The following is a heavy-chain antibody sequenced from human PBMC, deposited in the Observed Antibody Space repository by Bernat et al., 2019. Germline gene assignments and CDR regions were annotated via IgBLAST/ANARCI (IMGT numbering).Heavy chain of an antibody. V-gene: IGHV3-15*01. Sequence: EVQLVESGGGLVKSGGSLRLSCAASGFTFCNAWMSWVRQAPGRVLEWVGRIKSKTDGGTTDYATPVKGRFTISRDDSKNTLYLQMNSMKPVDTAVHYCTPDPPDCSGGSRYGYWGQGTLVTVSS. J-gene: IGHJ4*02. CDR3: TPDPPDCSGGSRYGY. D-gene: IGHD2-15*01. CDR1: GFTFCNAW. CDR2: IKSKTDGGTT.